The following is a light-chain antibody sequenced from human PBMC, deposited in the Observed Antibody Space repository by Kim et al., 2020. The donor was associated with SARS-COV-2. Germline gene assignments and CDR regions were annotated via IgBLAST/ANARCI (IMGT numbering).Light chain of an antibody. CDR1: KLGDKY. CDR2: QDT. Sequence: VSPGQTASITCSGDKLGDKYACWYQQKPGQSPVLVIYQDTKRPSGIPERFSGSNSGNTATLTISGTQAMDEAYYYCQAWDSNTLNVFGTGTKVTVL. V-gene: IGLV3-1*01. J-gene: IGLJ1*01. CDR3: QAWDSNTLNV.